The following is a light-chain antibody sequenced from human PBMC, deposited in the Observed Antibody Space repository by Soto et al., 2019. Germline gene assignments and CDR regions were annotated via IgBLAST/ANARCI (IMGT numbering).Light chain of an antibody. CDR3: QQYRNWPRT. J-gene: IGKJ1*01. Sequence: EIVLTQSPATLSVSPGDRVALSCRASQSVDINLAWYQQKAGQAPRLLVYGASTKATDMPGRFSGRGSGTEFTLTINNLQSEDFAVYYCQQYRNWPRTFGQGTKVDIK. V-gene: IGKV3-15*01. CDR2: GAS. CDR1: QSVDIN.